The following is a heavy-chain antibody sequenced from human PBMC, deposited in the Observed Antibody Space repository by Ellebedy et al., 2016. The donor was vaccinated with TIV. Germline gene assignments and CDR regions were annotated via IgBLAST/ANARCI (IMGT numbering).Heavy chain of an antibody. CDR3: VKGVAWDLDY. CDR1: GFTFSSYW. D-gene: IGHD1-26*01. V-gene: IGHV3-7*03. CDR2: IKPDGSQA. J-gene: IGHJ4*02. Sequence: GESLKISCAASGFTFSSYWMGWVRQAPGKGLEWVANIKPDGSQAYYGDSVKGRFPISRDNAKNSLYLQMNSLRAEDTAVYYCVKGVAWDLDYWGQGTLVTVSS.